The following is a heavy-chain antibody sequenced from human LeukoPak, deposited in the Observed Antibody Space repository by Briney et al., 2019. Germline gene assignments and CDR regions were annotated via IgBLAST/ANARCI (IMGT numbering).Heavy chain of an antibody. D-gene: IGHD5/OR15-5a*01. CDR2: IRYSGST. CDR1: GGSISSNTYF. Sequence: SETLSLTCNVSGGSISSNTYFWGWIRRPPGKGLEWIGGIRYSGSTYYNPSLKSRVTISVDTSKNQFSLNLSSLTAADTAVYYCATSDTVSTYNWFDPWGQGTLVTVS. CDR3: ATSDTVSTYNWFDP. J-gene: IGHJ5*02. V-gene: IGHV4-39*01.